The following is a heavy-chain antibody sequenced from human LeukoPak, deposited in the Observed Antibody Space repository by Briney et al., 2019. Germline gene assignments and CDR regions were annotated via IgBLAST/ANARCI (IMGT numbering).Heavy chain of an antibody. V-gene: IGHV1-18*01. J-gene: IGHJ4*02. CDR3: ARGDSSSWYRSPPLLHY. CDR1: GYTFTSYG. Sequence: ASVKVSCKASGYTFTSYGISWVRQAPGQGLEWMGWISAYNGNTNYAQKLQGRVTMTTDTSTSTAYMELRSLRSDDTAVYYCARGDSSSWYRSPPLLHYWGQGTLVTVSS. D-gene: IGHD6-13*01. CDR2: ISAYNGNT.